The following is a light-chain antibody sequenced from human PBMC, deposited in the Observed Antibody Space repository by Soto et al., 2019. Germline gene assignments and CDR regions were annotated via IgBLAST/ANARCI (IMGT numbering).Light chain of an antibody. CDR1: QSLLHRARYNY. CDR2: LGS. V-gene: IGKV2-28*01. CDR3: MQALQSPRT. J-gene: IGKJ1*01. Sequence: DIVLTQSPLSLPVTPGEPASISCRSGQSLLHRARYNYLDWYLQKPGQSPQLLIYLGSNRASGVPDRFSGSASGTNFTLEISTVEAEDVGVYYCMQALQSPRTFGRGTKLEIK.